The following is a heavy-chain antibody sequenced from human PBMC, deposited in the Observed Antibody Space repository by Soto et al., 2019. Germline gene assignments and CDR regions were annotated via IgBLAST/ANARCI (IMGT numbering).Heavy chain of an antibody. CDR1: GYTFTSYY. CDR3: ARARIYCSGGSCLEFYYYYGMDV. D-gene: IGHD2-15*01. Sequence: SVKVSCKASGYTFTSYYMHRLRQAPGQGLEWMGIINPSGGSTSYAQKFQGRVTMTRDTSTSTVYMELSSLRSEDTAVYYCARARIYCSGGSCLEFYYYYGMDVWGQGTTVTVSS. CDR2: INPSGGST. J-gene: IGHJ6*02. V-gene: IGHV1-46*01.